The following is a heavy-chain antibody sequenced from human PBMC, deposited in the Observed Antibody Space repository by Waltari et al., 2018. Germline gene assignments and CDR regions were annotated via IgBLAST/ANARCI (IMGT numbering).Heavy chain of an antibody. J-gene: IGHJ3*02. D-gene: IGHD6-19*01. CDR3: AKSPQQIAVAGTGGWDAFDI. CDR1: GFTFSSYA. CDR2: ISGSGGST. Sequence: EVQLLESGGGLVQPGGSLRLSCAASGFTFSSYAMSWVRQAPGKGLEWVSAISGSGGSTYYADSVKGRFTISRDNSKNTLYLQMNSLRAEDTAVYYCAKSPQQIAVAGTGGWDAFDIWGLGTMVTVSS. V-gene: IGHV3-23*01.